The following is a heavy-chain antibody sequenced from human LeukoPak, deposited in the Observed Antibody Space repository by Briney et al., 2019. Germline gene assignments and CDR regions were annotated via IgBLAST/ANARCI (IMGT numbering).Heavy chain of an antibody. CDR3: AKVRDRCYDTAYNYYFDY. CDR1: GFAFSMYG. Sequence: GGSLRLSCAASGFAFSMYGMGWVRQAPGKGLEWVSSISNSAYRTYYADSVKGRFTISRDNSKNTLFLQMNSLRADDTAIYYCAKVRDRCYDTAYNYYFDYWGQGTLVTVSS. V-gene: IGHV3-23*01. D-gene: IGHD3-16*01. CDR2: ISNSAYRT. J-gene: IGHJ4*02.